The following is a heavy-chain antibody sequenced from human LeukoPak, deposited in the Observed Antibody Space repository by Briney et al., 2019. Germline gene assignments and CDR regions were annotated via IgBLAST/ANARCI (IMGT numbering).Heavy chain of an antibody. D-gene: IGHD3-16*01. CDR2: ISGSGGST. V-gene: IGHV3-23*01. J-gene: IGHJ5*02. Sequence: GGSLRLSCVASGFTFTSYAMSWVRQAPGKGLEWVSGISGSGGSTYYAGSVKGRFIISRENSKKMLYPQMNSLRAEDTAVYYCAKDQFYHDYVPGWFDPWGQGTLVTVSS. CDR1: GFTFTSYA. CDR3: AKDQFYHDYVPGWFDP.